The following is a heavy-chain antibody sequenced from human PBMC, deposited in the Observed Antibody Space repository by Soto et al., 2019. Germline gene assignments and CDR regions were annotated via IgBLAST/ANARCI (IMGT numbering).Heavy chain of an antibody. CDR1: GYSFTSLD. V-gene: IGHV1-8*01. CDR3: ARGVSAGVDY. D-gene: IGHD1-26*01. CDR2: MQPSTGRT. Sequence: QVQLVQSVAEVREPGASVKVSCKASGYSFTSLDINWVRQTAGQGLEWMGWMQPSTGRTGYAQKFQGRVTMSRDTSINTAYMELTTLTSDDTAFYYCARGVSAGVDYWGQGTLFTVSS. J-gene: IGHJ4*02.